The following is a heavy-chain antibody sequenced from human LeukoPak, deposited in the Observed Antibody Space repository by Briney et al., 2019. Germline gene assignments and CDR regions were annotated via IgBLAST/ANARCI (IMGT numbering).Heavy chain of an antibody. CDR2: ISSSGSTI. Sequence: GGPLRLSCAASGFTFSSYEMNWVRQAPGKGLEWVSYISSSGSTIYYADSVKGRFTISRDNAKNSLYLQMNSLRAEDTAVYYCASVAGTGYDYWGQGTLVTVSS. D-gene: IGHD6-19*01. CDR3: ASVAGTGYDY. V-gene: IGHV3-48*03. J-gene: IGHJ4*02. CDR1: GFTFSSYE.